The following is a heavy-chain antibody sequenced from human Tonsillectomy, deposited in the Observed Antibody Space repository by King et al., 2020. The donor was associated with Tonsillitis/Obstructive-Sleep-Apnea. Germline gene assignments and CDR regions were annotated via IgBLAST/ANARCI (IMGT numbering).Heavy chain of an antibody. D-gene: IGHD3-16*02. V-gene: IGHV3-33*01. CDR1: GFTFSSYG. CDR2: IWYDDGSNK. CDR3: ARDGGYDYVWGSYRIDY. J-gene: IGHJ4*02. Sequence: QLVQSGGGVVQPGRSLRLSCAASGFTFSSYGMHWVRQAPGKGLEWVAVIWYDDGSNKYYADSVKGRFTISRDNSKNTLYLQMNSLRAEDTAVYYCARDGGYDYVWGSYRIDYWGQGTLVTVSS.